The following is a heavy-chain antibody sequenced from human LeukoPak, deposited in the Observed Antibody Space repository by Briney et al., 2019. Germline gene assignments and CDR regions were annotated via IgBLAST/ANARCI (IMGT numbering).Heavy chain of an antibody. CDR1: GYSFTNYW. CDR2: IYPGDSDT. J-gene: IGHJ2*01. V-gene: IGHV5-51*01. D-gene: IGHD7-27*01. CDR3: AGRPHQNWDNWYFDL. Sequence: GESLKISCKGFGYSFTNYWTGWVRQMPGKGLEWMGIIYPGDSDTKYSPSFQGQVTISADNSSSTAYLQWSSLKASDTAIYYCAGRPHQNWDNWYFDLWGRGTLVTVSS.